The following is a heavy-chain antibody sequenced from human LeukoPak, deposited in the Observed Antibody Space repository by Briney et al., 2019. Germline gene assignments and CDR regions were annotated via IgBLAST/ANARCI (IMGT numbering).Heavy chain of an antibody. Sequence: PGGSLRLSCAASGFTFSNYWMSWIRQPPGKGLEWIGEINHSGSTNYNPSLKSRVTISVDTSKNQFSLKLSSVTAADTAVYYCARGVPRLRLRYFDWFPSRFDYWGQGTLVTVSS. CDR2: INHSGST. V-gene: IGHV4-34*01. CDR1: GFTFSNYW. D-gene: IGHD3-9*01. J-gene: IGHJ4*02. CDR3: ARGVPRLRLRYFDWFPSRFDY.